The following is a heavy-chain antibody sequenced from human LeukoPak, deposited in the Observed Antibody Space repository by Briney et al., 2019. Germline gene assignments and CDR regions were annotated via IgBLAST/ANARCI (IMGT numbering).Heavy chain of an antibody. J-gene: IGHJ4*02. CDR3: ARLAYYFDY. V-gene: IGHV4-34*01. Sequence: SETLSLTCTVSGGSISSYYWSWIRQPPGKGLEWIGEINHSGSTNYNPSLKSRVTISVDTSKNQFSLKLSSVTAADTAVYYCARLAYYFDYWGQGTLVTVSS. CDR1: GGSISSYY. CDR2: INHSGST.